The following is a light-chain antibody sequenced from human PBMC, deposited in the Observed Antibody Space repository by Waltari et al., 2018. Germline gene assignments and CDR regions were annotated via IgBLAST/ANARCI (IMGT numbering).Light chain of an antibody. J-gene: IGLJ2*01. Sequence: HSALTQPASVSGSPGQSITISCTGSSSDIGNYNYVSWYPQHPGKAPKLRIFDVSNRPSGVSNRFSGSKSGNTASLTISGLQAEDEADYYCSSYISSDTLELFGGGTSLTVL. CDR2: DVS. CDR1: SSDIGNYNY. CDR3: SSYISSDTLEL. V-gene: IGLV2-14*03.